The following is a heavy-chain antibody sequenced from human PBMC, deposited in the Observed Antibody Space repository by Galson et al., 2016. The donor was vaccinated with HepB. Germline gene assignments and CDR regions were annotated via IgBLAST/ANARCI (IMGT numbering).Heavy chain of an antibody. V-gene: IGHV3-48*02. CDR2: ISSSSSTI. D-gene: IGHD3-22*01. CDR3: ARVGYYYDSSGYYYYYYGMAG. J-gene: IGHJ6*02. CDR1: GFTFSSYS. Sequence: SLRLSCAASGFTFSSYSMNWVRQAPGKGLEWVSYISSSSSTIYYADSVKGRFTISRDNAKNSLYLQMNSLRDEDTAVYYCARVGYYYDSSGYYYYYYGMAGGGQGTTVTVSS.